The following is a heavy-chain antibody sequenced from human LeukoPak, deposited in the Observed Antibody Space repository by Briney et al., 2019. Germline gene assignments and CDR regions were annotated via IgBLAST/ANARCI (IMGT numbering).Heavy chain of an antibody. CDR3: TRVFRGQLPRPHFDY. CDR1: GFTFGDYA. Sequence: QPGRSLRLXCTASGFTFGDYAMSWFRQAPGKGLEWVGFIRSKAYGVTTEYAASVKGRFTISRDDSKRIAYLQMNSLKTEDTAVYYCTRVFRGQLPRPHFDYWAQGTLVTVPS. J-gene: IGHJ4*02. D-gene: IGHD1-26*01. CDR2: IRSKAYGVTT. V-gene: IGHV3-49*03.